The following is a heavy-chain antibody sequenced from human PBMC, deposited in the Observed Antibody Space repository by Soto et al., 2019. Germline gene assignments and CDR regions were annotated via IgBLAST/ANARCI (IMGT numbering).Heavy chain of an antibody. CDR2: IIPIFGTA. CDR3: ARGISTVWYYFDY. CDR1: GGSLRSYG. D-gene: IGHD4-4*01. V-gene: IGHV1-69*01. Sequence: SRHVSWEALGGSLRSYGINWVRLGPGQGLEWMGGIIPIFGTANYAQKFQGRVTITADESTSTAYMELSSLRSEDTAVYYCARGISTVWYYFDYWGQGTLVTVSS. J-gene: IGHJ4*02.